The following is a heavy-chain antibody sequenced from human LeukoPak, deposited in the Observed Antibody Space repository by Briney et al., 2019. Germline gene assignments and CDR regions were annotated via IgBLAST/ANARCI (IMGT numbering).Heavy chain of an antibody. CDR2: VKQDGSEK. D-gene: IGHD6-13*01. Sequence: GGSLRLSCAASGFIFSSYWMSWVRQAPGKGLEWVASVKQDGSEKYYVDSVKGRFTISRDNAKNSLYLQMHSLRAEDTAVYYCARAAAGNYYYYGMDVWGQGTTVTVSS. V-gene: IGHV3-7*01. CDR1: GFIFSSYW. CDR3: ARAAAGNYYYYGMDV. J-gene: IGHJ6*02.